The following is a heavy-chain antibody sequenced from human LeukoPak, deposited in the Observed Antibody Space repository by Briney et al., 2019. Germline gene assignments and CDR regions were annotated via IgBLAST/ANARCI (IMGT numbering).Heavy chain of an antibody. V-gene: IGHV3-21*01. J-gene: IGHJ6*04. CDR1: GFTFSSYS. Sequence: GGSLRLSCAASGFTFSSYSMNWVRQAPGKGLEWDSSISSSSSYIYYADSVKGRFTISRDNAKNSLYLQMNSLRAEDTAVYYCARDPVEKDWSGYSDVWGKGTTVTVSS. CDR3: ARDPVEKDWSGYSDV. CDR2: ISSSSSYI. D-gene: IGHD3-3*01.